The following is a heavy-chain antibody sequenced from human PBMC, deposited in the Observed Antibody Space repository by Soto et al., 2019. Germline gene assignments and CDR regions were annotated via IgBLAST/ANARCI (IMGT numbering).Heavy chain of an antibody. CDR3: AKGGTSSLPFDY. Sequence: QVQLQESGPGLVKPSETLSLTCTVSGGSVSPYYWSWIRQSPGKGLEWIGNIRYSGSTDYNPSLKSRXTISIDTSTNQFSLKLTSVTAADTAVYYCAKGGTSSLPFDYWGQGTLVTVSS. CDR2: IRYSGST. CDR1: GGSVSPYY. V-gene: IGHV4-59*02. D-gene: IGHD2-2*01. J-gene: IGHJ4*02.